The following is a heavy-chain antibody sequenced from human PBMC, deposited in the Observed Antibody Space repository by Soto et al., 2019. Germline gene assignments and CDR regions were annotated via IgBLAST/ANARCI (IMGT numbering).Heavy chain of an antibody. CDR3: ALNSGSGSYYFDY. V-gene: IGHV3-23*01. CDR1: GFTFSSYA. J-gene: IGHJ4*02. Sequence: EVQLLESGGGLVQPGGSLRLSCAASGFTFSSYAMWWVRQAPGKWLECVSAISGGGETTYYADSVKGRFTISRDNSKNTLYLQMNSLRAEATAVYYCALNSGSGSYYFDYWGQGTLVTVSA. D-gene: IGHD3-10*01. CDR2: ISGGGETT.